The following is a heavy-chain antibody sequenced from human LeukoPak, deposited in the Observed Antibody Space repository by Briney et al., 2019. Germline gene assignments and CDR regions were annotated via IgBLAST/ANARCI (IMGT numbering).Heavy chain of an antibody. CDR3: SIAAAGYFDY. CDR1: GYTFTSYG. V-gene: IGHV1-18*01. CDR2: ISAYNGNT. D-gene: IGHD6-13*01. J-gene: IGHJ4*02. Sequence: VASVKVSCKASGYTFTSYGISWVRQAPGQGLEWMGWISAYNGNTNYAQKLQGRVTMTTVTSTSTAYMELRSLRSDDTAVYYCSIAAAGYFDYWGQGTLVTVSS.